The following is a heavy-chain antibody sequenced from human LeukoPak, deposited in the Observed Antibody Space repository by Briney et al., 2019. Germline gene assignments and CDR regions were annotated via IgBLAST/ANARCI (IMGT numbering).Heavy chain of an antibody. D-gene: IGHD5-18*01. CDR2: INHSGST. J-gene: IGHJ3*02. Sequence: SETLSLTCAVYGGSFSGYYWRWIRQPPGKGLEWIGEINHSGSTNYNPSLESRVTISVDTSKNQFSLKLSSVTAADTAVYYCATVLPYSYGSSNAFDIWGQGTMVTVSS. CDR1: GGSFSGYY. V-gene: IGHV4-34*01. CDR3: ATVLPYSYGSSNAFDI.